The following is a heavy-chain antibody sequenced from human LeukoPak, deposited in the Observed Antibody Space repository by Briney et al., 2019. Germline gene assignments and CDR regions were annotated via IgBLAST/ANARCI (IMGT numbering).Heavy chain of an antibody. CDR2: ISHSGRT. D-gene: IGHD3-22*01. V-gene: IGHV4-30-2*01. J-gene: IGHJ4*02. CDR1: DGSITTEDYF. CDR3: ARVNQEDYYDSSEYYSPFDF. Sequence: SQTLSLTCTVSDGSITTEDYFWSWIRQPPGKGLEWIGYISHSGRTSSNPSLESRLTMSVDRSQNQFPLTLSSVTAADTAMYYCARVNQEDYYDSSEYYSPFDFWGQGTLVTVSS.